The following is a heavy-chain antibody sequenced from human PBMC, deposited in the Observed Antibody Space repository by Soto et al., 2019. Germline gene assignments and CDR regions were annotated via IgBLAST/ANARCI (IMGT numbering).Heavy chain of an antibody. CDR3: ARVRQKGFSYGYSFDY. CDR1: GFTSSSYS. CDR2: ISSSSSYI. V-gene: IGHV3-21*01. J-gene: IGHJ4*02. D-gene: IGHD5-18*01. Sequence: AGGSLRLSCAASGFTSSSYSMNWVRQAPGKGLEWVSSISSSSSYIYYADSVKGRFTISRDNAKNSLYLQMNSLRAEDTAVYYCARVRQKGFSYGYSFDYWGQGALVTVSS.